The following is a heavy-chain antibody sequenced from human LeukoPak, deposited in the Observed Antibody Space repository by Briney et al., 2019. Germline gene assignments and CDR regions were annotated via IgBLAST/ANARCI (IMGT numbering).Heavy chain of an antibody. Sequence: VASVKVSCKASGGTFSSYTISWVRQAPGQGLEWMGRIIPILGIANYAQKFQGRVTITEDKSTSTAYMELSSLRSEDTAVYYCARERSYSGYYDAFDIWGQGTMVTVSS. D-gene: IGHD3-22*01. CDR3: ARERSYSGYYDAFDI. J-gene: IGHJ3*02. CDR2: IIPILGIA. V-gene: IGHV1-69*04. CDR1: GGTFSSYT.